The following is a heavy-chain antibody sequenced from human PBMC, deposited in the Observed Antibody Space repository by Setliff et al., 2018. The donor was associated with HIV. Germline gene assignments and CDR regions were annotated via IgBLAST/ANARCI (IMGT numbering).Heavy chain of an antibody. CDR3: ASIWFGESKPLDS. CDR2: IYYSGST. Sequence: PSETLSLTCTVSGGSISSHYWSWIRQPPGKRLEWIGYIYYSGSTNYNPSLKSRVTISADATKNQFSLKLTSVTAADTAVYYCASIWFGESKPLDSWGQGMLVTVSS. V-gene: IGHV4-59*08. CDR1: GGSISSHY. D-gene: IGHD3-10*01. J-gene: IGHJ4*02.